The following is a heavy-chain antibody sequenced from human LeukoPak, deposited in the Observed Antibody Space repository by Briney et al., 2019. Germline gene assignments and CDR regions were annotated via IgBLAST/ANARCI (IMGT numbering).Heavy chain of an antibody. V-gene: IGHV3-30-3*01. D-gene: IGHD6-13*01. Sequence: PGGSLRLSCAASGFTFDDYAMHWVRQAPGKGLEWVAVISYDGSNKYYADSVKGRFTISRDNSKNTLYLQMNSLRAEDTAVYYCAREVIAAAGKDTNTPDYWGQGTLVTVSS. CDR1: GFTFDDYA. CDR3: AREVIAAAGKDTNTPDY. J-gene: IGHJ4*02. CDR2: ISYDGSNK.